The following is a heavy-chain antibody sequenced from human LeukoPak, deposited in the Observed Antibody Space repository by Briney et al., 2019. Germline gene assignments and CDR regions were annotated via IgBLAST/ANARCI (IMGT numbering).Heavy chain of an antibody. CDR3: ARGSNNAFDI. V-gene: IGHV6-1*01. J-gene: IGHJ3*02. CDR1: GDSVSSSSDA. CDR2: TYYRSN. D-gene: IGHD4-11*01. Sequence: SQTLSLTCAISGDSVSSSSDAWNWIRQSPSRGLEWLGRTYYRSNDYAVSVKTRMTINVDTSKNQVSLQLSSVTPEDTAVYYCARGSNNAFDIWGQGTMVTVSS.